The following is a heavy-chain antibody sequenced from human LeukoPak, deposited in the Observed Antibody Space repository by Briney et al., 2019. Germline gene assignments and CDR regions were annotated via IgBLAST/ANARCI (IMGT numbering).Heavy chain of an antibody. CDR3: AREAPVAAGSDAFDI. CDR2: ISPYNGNT. Sequence: GASVKVSCESSGYTFTTYGISWMRQAPGQGLEWMGRISPYNGNTKYAQKLQGRVTMTTDTSTNTAYMELRSLRSDDTAVYYCAREAPVAAGSDAFDIWGQGTMVTVSS. CDR1: GYTFTTYG. V-gene: IGHV1-18*01. D-gene: IGHD6-19*01. J-gene: IGHJ3*02.